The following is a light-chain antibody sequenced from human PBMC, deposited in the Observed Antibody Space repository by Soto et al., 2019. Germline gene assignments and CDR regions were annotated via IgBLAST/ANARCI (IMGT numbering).Light chain of an antibody. CDR2: EVT. CDR1: SSDVGIYNY. Sequence: QSALTQPASVSGSPGQSIAISCTGSSSDVGIYNYVSWYQQHPGKVPKLIIYEVTNRPSGVSNRFSGSKSGNTASLTISGLQAEDEADYYCSSYKTSSTRVSGTGTKVTV. J-gene: IGLJ1*01. V-gene: IGLV2-14*01. CDR3: SSYKTSSTRV.